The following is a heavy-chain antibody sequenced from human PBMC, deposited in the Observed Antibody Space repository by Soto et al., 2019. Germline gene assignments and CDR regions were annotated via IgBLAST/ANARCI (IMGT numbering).Heavy chain of an antibody. CDR1: GFSLSTSGVG. V-gene: IGHV2-5*01. J-gene: IGHJ3*02. CDR3: AHRLGKQWLVRSGAFDI. Sequence: SGPTLVKPTQTLTLTCTFSGFSLSTSGVGVGWIRQPPGKALEWLALIYWNDDKRYSPSLKSRLTITKDTSKIQVVLTMTTMVPVDTATYYCAHRLGKQWLVRSGAFDIWGQGTMVTVSS. CDR2: IYWNDDK. D-gene: IGHD6-19*01.